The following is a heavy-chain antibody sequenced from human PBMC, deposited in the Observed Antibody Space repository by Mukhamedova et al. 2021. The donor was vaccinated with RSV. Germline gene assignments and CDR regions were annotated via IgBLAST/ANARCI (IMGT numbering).Heavy chain of an antibody. CDR3: ARGGSYYVGFDY. Sequence: TIPRDNSKNTLYLQMNSLRAEDTAVYYCARGGSYYVGFDYWGQGTLVTVSS. J-gene: IGHJ4*02. V-gene: IGHV3-30*01. D-gene: IGHD1-26*01.